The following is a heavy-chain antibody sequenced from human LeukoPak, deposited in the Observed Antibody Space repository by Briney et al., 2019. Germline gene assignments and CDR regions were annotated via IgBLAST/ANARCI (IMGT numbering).Heavy chain of an antibody. Sequence: PGVSLRLSCVSSGFTIGTAWMSWVRQAPGKGLEWLGHIKSEGEGATTDYAAPAKGRFAISRDVSKNMIYLQMSSLKIDDTAIYYCIAHFPYFYGFDVWGKGTTVTVSS. J-gene: IGHJ6*04. V-gene: IGHV3-15*01. CDR1: GFTIGTAW. CDR3: IAHFPYFYGFDV. CDR2: IKSEGEGATT. D-gene: IGHD3-3*02.